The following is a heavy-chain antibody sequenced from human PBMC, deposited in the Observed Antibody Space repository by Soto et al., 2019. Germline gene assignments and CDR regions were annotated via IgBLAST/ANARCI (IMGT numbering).Heavy chain of an antibody. Sequence: QVQLVESGGGVVQPGRSLRLSCAASGFTFSSYGMHWVRQAPGKGLEGVAVISYDGSNKYYADSVKGRFTISRDNSKHTLYLQMNSLRAEDTAVYYCAKGAVRPAATHYYYYGMDVWGQGTTVTVSS. CDR3: AKGAVRPAATHYYYYGMDV. CDR2: ISYDGSNK. J-gene: IGHJ6*02. V-gene: IGHV3-30*18. D-gene: IGHD2-2*01. CDR1: GFTFSSYG.